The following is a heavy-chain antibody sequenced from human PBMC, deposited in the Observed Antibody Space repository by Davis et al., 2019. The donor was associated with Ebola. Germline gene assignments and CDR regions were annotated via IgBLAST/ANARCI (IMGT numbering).Heavy chain of an antibody. V-gene: IGHV4-34*01. CDR3: ARDFESTMIVGGYFDL. D-gene: IGHD3-22*01. J-gene: IGHJ2*01. Sequence: SETLSLTCAVYGGSFSGYYWSWIRQPPGKGLEWIGEINHSGSTNYNPSLKSRVTISVDTSKNQFSLKLSSVTAADTAVYYCARDFESTMIVGGYFDLWGRGTLVTVSS. CDR2: INHSGST. CDR1: GGSFSGYY.